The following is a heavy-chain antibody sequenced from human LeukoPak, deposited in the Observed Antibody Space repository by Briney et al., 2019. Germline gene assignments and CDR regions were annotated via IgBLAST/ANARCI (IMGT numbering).Heavy chain of an antibody. Sequence: GGSLRLSCAASGFTFDNYAMSWVRQAPGKGLEWVSAISGSGHSTPYADSVKGRFTISRDNSRNTLHLQMSSLRVEDTAVYYCVKDSSSGSYFDYWGQGTLVTVSS. D-gene: IGHD3-10*01. CDR3: VKDSSSGSYFDY. CDR1: GFTFDNYA. V-gene: IGHV3-23*01. J-gene: IGHJ4*02. CDR2: ISGSGHST.